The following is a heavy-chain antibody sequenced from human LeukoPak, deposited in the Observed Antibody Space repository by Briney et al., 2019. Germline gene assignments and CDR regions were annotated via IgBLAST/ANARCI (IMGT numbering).Heavy chain of an antibody. CDR1: GFTFSSYA. V-gene: IGHV3-23*01. D-gene: IGHD3-9*01. J-gene: IGHJ4*02. Sequence: GGSLRLSCAASGFTFSSYAMSWVRQAPGKGLEWVPAISGSGGSTYYADSVKGRFTISRGNSKNTLYLQMNSLRAEDTAVYYCAKDYYDILDPYYFDYWGQGTLVTVSS. CDR2: ISGSGGST. CDR3: AKDYYDILDPYYFDY.